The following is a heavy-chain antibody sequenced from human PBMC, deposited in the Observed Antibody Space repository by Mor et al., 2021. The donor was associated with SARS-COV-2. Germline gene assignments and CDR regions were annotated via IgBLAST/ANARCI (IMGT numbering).Heavy chain of an antibody. J-gene: IGHJ4*02. CDR2: ISASSDSI. Sequence: ISYISASSDSIYYAASVMGRFTISRDNAKNSLYLQMNSLRDDDTAVYFCGRDDYDNQSPPLWGQGTLVTVSS. CDR3: GRDDYDNQSPPL. D-gene: IGHD3-22*01. V-gene: IGHV3-48*02.